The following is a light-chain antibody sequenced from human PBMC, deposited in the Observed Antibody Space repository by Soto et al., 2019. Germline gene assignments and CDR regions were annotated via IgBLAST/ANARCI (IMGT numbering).Light chain of an antibody. CDR2: KAS. CDR1: QSINSW. J-gene: IGKJ4*01. V-gene: IGKV1-5*03. Sequence: DIPMTQSPSTLSASVGDRVTITCRASQSINSWLAWYQHRPGKAPNLLIYKASTLETGVPSRFSGSGSGTEFTLTINSLQPDDSASYYCQQYDSYPLTFGGGTTVEIK. CDR3: QQYDSYPLT.